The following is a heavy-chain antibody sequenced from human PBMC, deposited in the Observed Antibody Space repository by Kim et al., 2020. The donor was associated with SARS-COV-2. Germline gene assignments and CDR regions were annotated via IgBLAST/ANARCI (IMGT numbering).Heavy chain of an antibody. CDR1: GFTFSTYG. CDR3: ARDFNGGSGHDY. D-gene: IGHD2-15*01. Sequence: GGSLRLSCAAYGFTFSTYGMHWVRQAPDKGLEWVAVIWFDGNNKYYADPVKGRFTISRDNFKNMLYLQLNSLRAEDTAVYYCARDFNGGSGHDYWGQGTLVTVSS. J-gene: IGHJ4*02. CDR2: IWFDGNNK. V-gene: IGHV3-33*01.